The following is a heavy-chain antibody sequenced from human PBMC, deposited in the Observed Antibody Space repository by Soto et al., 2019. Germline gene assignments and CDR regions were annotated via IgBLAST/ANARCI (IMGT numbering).Heavy chain of an antibody. CDR1: GGSINTFR. D-gene: IGHD1-1*01. CDR2: IFYTGSA. CDR3: ARYRGTDYGLDV. J-gene: IGHJ6*02. Sequence: SETLSLTCTVSGGSINTFRWSWIRQPPGKGLEWLGYIFYTGSANYNPSLKSRVTISLDTSKNQFSLNLSSVTAADTAVYFCARYRGTDYGLDVWGQGTTVTVSS. V-gene: IGHV4-59*01.